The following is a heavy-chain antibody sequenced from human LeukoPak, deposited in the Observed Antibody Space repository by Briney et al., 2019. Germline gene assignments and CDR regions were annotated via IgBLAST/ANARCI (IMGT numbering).Heavy chain of an antibody. CDR2: IYSGGST. D-gene: IGHD1-26*01. V-gene: IGHV3-53*01. J-gene: IGHJ4*02. CDR1: GFTVSSNY. Sequence: GGSLRLSCAASGFTVSSNYMSWVRQAPGKGLEWVSVIYSGGSTCYADSVKGRFTISRDNSKNTLYLQMNSLRAEDTAVYYCAKDGVGAYFDYWGQGTLVTVSS. CDR3: AKDGVGAYFDY.